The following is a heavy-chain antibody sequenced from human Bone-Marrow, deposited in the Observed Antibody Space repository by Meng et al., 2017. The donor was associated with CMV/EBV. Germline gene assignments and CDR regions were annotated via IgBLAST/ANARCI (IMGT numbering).Heavy chain of an antibody. D-gene: IGHD1-26*01. J-gene: IGHJ4*02. CDR2: INSDGSST. Sequence: GESLKISCAASGFTFSSYWMHWVRQAPGKGLVWVSRINSDGSSTSYADSVKGRFTISRDNAKNTLYLQMNSLRAEDTAVYYCARNSPREGIDYWGQGTLVTVSS. V-gene: IGHV3-74*01. CDR1: GFTFSSYW. CDR3: ARNSPREGIDY.